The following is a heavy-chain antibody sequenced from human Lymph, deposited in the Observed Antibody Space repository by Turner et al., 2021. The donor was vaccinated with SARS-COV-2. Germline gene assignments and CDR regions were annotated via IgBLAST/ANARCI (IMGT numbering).Heavy chain of an antibody. J-gene: IGHJ6*02. CDR3: ARDLMEVGGMDV. V-gene: IGHV3-53*01. CDR2: IYSGGST. CDR1: GVTVSSSY. D-gene: IGHD3-3*01. Sequence: EVQLVESGGGLIQPGGSLRLSCAASGVTVSSSYMSWVRQAPGKGLEWVAVIYSGGSTYYADSVKGRFTISRDNSKNTLYLQMNSLRAEDTAVYYCARDLMEVGGMDVWGQGTTVTVSS.